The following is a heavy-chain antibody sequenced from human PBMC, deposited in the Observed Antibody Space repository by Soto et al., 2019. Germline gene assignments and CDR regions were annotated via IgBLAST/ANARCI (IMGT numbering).Heavy chain of an antibody. D-gene: IGHD6-19*01. CDR2: IKQDGSEK. J-gene: IGHJ4*02. CDR1: GFTLSRYW. CDR3: ARVDPDSGWLSDY. V-gene: IGHV3-7*05. Sequence: GGSPRLSCAASGFTLSRYWMSWVRQAPGKGLEWVANIKQDGSEKYYVDSVKGRFTISRDNAKNSLYLQMNSLRAEDTAVYYCARVDPDSGWLSDYWGQGTLVTVSS.